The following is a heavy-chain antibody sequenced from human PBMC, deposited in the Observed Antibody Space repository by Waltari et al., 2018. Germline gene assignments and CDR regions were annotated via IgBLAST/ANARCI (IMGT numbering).Heavy chain of an antibody. CDR2: VYSSGSP. V-gene: IGHV4-39*01. D-gene: IGHD3-10*01. CDR1: GGSVRDGIYY. Sequence: QVQLQESGPRLVKPSETLSLTCTVSGGSVRDGIYYWAWIRQPPGKGLEWIGSVYSSGSPHYKSSLKSRVTMSVDMSKNQFSLRRTSVTAADTATYYCARQSYGSGTYEFDFWGQGALVTVSS. CDR3: ARQSYGSGTYEFDF. J-gene: IGHJ4*02.